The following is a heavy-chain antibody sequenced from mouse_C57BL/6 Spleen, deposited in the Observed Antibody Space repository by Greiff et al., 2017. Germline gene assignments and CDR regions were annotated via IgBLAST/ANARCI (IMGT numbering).Heavy chain of an antibody. CDR2: IYPGSGST. J-gene: IGHJ2*01. CDR3: ARTRLLGRGFDY. Sequence: QVQLQQSGAELVKPGASVKMSCKASGYTFTSYWITWVKQRPGQGLEWIGDIYPGSGSTNYNEKFKSKATLTVDTSSSTAYMQLSSLTSEDSAVYYCARTRLLGRGFDYWGQGTTLTVSS. V-gene: IGHV1-55*01. D-gene: IGHD4-1*01. CDR1: GYTFTSYW.